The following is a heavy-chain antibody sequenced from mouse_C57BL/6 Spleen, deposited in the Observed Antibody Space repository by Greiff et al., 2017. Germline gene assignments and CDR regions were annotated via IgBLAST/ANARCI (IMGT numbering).Heavy chain of an antibody. CDR1: GFSFNTYA. CDR3: VRLTTVVEAMDY. J-gene: IGHJ4*01. V-gene: IGHV10-1*01. CDR2: IRSKSNNYAT. D-gene: IGHD1-1*01. Sequence: EVQLVESGGGLVQPKGSLKLSCAASGFSFNTYAMNWVRQAPGKGLEWVARIRSKSNNYATYYADSVKDRFTISRDDSESMLYLQMNNLKTEDTAMYYCVRLTTVVEAMDYWGQGTSVTVSS.